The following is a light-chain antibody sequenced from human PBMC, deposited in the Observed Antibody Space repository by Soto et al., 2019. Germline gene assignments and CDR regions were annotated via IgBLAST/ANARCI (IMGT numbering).Light chain of an antibody. V-gene: IGKV2-28*01. CDR2: SGS. CDR1: QSLLHSNGYNY. CDR3: MQALQTPFT. Sequence: DIVMTQSPLSLPVTPGEPASISCRSSQSLLHSNGYNYLDWYLQKPGQSPQLLIYSGSNRASGVPDRFSGSGAGTDCTLKISRVEAEDVGVYYCMQALQTPFTFGGGTKVEIK. J-gene: IGKJ4*01.